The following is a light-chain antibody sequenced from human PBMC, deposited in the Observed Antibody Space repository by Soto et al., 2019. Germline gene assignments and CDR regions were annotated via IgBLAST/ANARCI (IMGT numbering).Light chain of an antibody. V-gene: IGKV3-11*01. CDR1: QSVRSD. J-gene: IGKJ5*01. CDR2: DAS. Sequence: PVTLSLSPGERATLSCRASQSVRSDLAWYQHKPGQAPRLLIYDASNRAAGIPARFSGSGSGTDFTLTISSLEPEDLGVYYCQQRSNWPPITFGQGTRLEIK. CDR3: QQRSNWPPIT.